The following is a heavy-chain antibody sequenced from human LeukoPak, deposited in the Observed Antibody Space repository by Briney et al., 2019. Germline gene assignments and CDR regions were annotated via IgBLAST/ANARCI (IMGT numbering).Heavy chain of an antibody. CDR3: ARGGDDSSGYYY. CDR2: VFHTGST. V-gene: IGHV4-59*01. CDR1: GGSIDTYY. Sequence: SETLSLTCTVSGGSIDTYYWNWIRQPPGKGLEWIGYVFHTGSTNYNPSLKSRVTISVDTSKNQFSLKLSSVTAADTAVYYCARGGDDSSGYYYWGQGTLVTVSS. D-gene: IGHD3-22*01. J-gene: IGHJ4*02.